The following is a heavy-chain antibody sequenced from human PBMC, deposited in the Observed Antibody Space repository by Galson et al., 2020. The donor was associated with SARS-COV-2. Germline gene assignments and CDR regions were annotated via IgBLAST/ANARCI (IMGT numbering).Heavy chain of an antibody. J-gene: IGHJ6*02. V-gene: IGHV3-11*06. CDR3: ARLVRGAPPNYYYYGMDV. Sequence: GESLKISCAASGFTFSDYYMSWIRQAPGKGLEWVSYISTSSSYTNYADSVKGRFTISRDNAKNSLYLQMNSLRAEDTAVYYCARLVRGAPPNYYYYGMDVWGQGTTVTVSS. CDR1: GFTFSDYY. D-gene: IGHD3-10*01. CDR2: ISTSSSYT.